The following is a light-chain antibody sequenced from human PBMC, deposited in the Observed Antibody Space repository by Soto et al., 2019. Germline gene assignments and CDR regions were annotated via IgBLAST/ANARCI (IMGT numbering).Light chain of an antibody. CDR3: QQYGSSPPGT. V-gene: IGKV4-1*01. J-gene: IGKJ5*01. CDR2: WAS. Sequence: DIVMTQSPDSLAVSLGERATINCKCSRSVLYKSNNKNHLAWYQQKPGQPPQLIIYWASTRESGVPERFSGSGSGTDFTLTISRLEPEDFAVYYCQQYGSSPPGTFGQGTRLEIK. CDR1: RSVLYKSNNKNH.